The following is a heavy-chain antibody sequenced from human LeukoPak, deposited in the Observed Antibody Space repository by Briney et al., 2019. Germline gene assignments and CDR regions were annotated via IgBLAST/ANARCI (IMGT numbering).Heavy chain of an antibody. CDR3: ARISSGYFDEPYYFDY. Sequence: GGSLRLSCAASGFTFSSYNMNWVRQAPGKGLDWVSSISTTSTYISYTDSVKGRFTISRDNAKNSLYLQMNSLRAEDTAVYYCARISSGYFDEPYYFDYWGQGTLVTVSS. CDR1: GFTFSSYN. D-gene: IGHD3-9*01. J-gene: IGHJ4*02. CDR2: ISTTSTYI. V-gene: IGHV3-21*01.